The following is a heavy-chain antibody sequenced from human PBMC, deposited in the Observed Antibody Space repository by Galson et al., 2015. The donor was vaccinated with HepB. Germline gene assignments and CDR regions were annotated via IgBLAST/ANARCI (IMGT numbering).Heavy chain of an antibody. CDR2: INSDGSST. D-gene: IGHD4-17*01. Sequence: SLRLSCAASGFTFSSYWMHWVRQAPGKGLVWVSRINSDGSSTSYADSVKGRFTISRDNAKNTLYLQMNSLRAEDTAVYYCAREGAGDYGFDYWGQGTLVTVSS. CDR3: AREGAGDYGFDY. V-gene: IGHV3-74*01. J-gene: IGHJ4*02. CDR1: GFTFSSYW.